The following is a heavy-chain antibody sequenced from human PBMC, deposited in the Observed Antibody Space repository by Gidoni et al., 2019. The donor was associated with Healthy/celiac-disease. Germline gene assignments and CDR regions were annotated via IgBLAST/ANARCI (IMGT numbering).Heavy chain of an antibody. CDR2: ISGSGGST. D-gene: IGHD6-13*01. Sequence: EVQLLESGGGLVQPGGALRLSCAASGFTFGSYAMSWVRQAPGKGLDWVSAISGSGGSTYYADSLKVRFTISRDNSKNTLYLQMNSLRAEDTAVYYCAKNIAAAGRGYWGQGTLVTVSS. CDR1: GFTFGSYA. CDR3: AKNIAAAGRGY. J-gene: IGHJ4*02. V-gene: IGHV3-23*01.